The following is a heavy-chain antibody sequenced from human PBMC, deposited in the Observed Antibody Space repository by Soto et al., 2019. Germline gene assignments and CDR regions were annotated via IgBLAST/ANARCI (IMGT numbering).Heavy chain of an antibody. CDR2: TRDKANSYTT. V-gene: IGHV3-72*01. Sequence: EVQLVESGGGLVQPGGSLRLSCAASGFTVSDHRMDWVRQAPGKGLEWVARTRDKANSYTTEYAASVKGRFTISRDDSKNSVYLQMNSLKTEDTAVEYCARGDTSGCVASWGQGTLVTVSS. CDR3: ARGDTSGCVAS. D-gene: IGHD3-22*01. CDR1: GFTVSDHR. J-gene: IGHJ1*01.